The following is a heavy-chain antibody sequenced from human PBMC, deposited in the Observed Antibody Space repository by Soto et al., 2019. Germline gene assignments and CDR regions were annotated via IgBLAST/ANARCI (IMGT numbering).Heavy chain of an antibody. D-gene: IGHD3-22*01. CDR2: IWNDGSNK. Sequence: QVQLVESGGGVVQPGRSLRLSCAASGFTFSSYGMHWVRQASGKGLEWVAVIWNDGSNKYYADSVKGRFTISRDNSKNTLYLQMNSLRVEDTAVYYCARDSPYSSGPARFDPWGQGTLVTVSS. CDR3: ARDSPYSSGPARFDP. CDR1: GFTFSSYG. J-gene: IGHJ5*02. V-gene: IGHV3-33*01.